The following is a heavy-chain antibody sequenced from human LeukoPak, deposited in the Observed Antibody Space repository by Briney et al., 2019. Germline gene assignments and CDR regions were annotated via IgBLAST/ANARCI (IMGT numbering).Heavy chain of an antibody. CDR3: ATTSNAPGNH. CDR2: ISWNSGSI. D-gene: IGHD1-14*01. Sequence: GGSLRLSCAASGFTFDDYAMHWVRQAPGKGLEWVSGISWNSGSIGYADSAKGRFTISSDNAKNSLNLQMNSLRAEDTAVYYCATTSNAPGNHWGQGTLVTVSS. V-gene: IGHV3-9*01. CDR1: GFTFDDYA. J-gene: IGHJ5*02.